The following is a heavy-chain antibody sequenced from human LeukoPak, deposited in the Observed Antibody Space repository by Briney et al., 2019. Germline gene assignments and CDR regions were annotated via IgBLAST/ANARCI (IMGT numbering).Heavy chain of an antibody. V-gene: IGHV4-39*07. CDR3: ARLYGSGSYYNY. J-gene: IGHJ4*02. D-gene: IGHD3-10*01. CDR1: GGSISSTNYY. CDR2: ISYTGTT. Sequence: PSETLSLTCTVSGGSISSTNYYWGWIRQPPEKGLEWIGSISYTGTTYYNPSLQSRVTIAVDTSKNQFSLKLSSVTAADTAVYYCARLYGSGSYYNYWGQGTLVTVSS.